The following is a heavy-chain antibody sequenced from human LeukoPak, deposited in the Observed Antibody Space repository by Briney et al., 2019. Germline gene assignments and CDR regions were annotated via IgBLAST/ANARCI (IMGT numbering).Heavy chain of an antibody. CDR1: GFTYDDYA. CDR2: ISWNGGSI. Sequence: GRSLRLSCAASGFTYDDYAMHWVRQAPGKDLEWVSGISWNGGSIGYADSVKGRFTISRDNAKNSLYLQMNSLRAEDTALYYCAKDTYSTSLTGFDHWGQGTLVTVSS. V-gene: IGHV3-9*01. CDR3: AKDTYSTSLTGFDH. D-gene: IGHD6-6*01. J-gene: IGHJ4*02.